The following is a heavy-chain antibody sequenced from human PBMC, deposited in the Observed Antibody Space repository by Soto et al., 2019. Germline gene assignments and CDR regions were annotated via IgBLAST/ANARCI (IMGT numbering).Heavy chain of an antibody. CDR3: ARDRGATSWFDT. V-gene: IGHV4-31*03. CDR2: IYYSGST. J-gene: IGHJ5*02. Sequence: PLSPTFTFSGTSISSAGYYWRWIRQHPGKGLEWIGYIYYSGSTYYNPSLKSRVTISVDTSKNQFSLKLSSVTAADTAVYYCARDRGATSWFDTWGQGTLVTVSS. CDR1: GTSISSAGYY. D-gene: IGHD1-26*01.